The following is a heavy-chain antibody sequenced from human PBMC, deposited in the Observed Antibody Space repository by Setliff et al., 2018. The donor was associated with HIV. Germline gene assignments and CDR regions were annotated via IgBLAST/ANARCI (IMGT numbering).Heavy chain of an antibody. CDR3: ARSQPDTIFGVVIFDY. D-gene: IGHD3-3*01. CDR2: AYYSRST. Sequence: SETLSLTCTVSGGSISSSGPGYYWGWVRQAPGGGLEWIGSAYYSRSTYYNPYLKSRVTISLDTSKNQLSLRLTSMTAADTAVYYCARSQPDTIFGVVIFDYWGQGKMVTVSS. V-gene: IGHV4-39*01. CDR1: GGSISSSGPGYY. J-gene: IGHJ4*02.